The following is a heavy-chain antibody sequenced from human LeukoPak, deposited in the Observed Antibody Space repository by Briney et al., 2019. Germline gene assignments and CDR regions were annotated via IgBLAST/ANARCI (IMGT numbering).Heavy chain of an antibody. D-gene: IGHD2-15*01. J-gene: IGHJ6*03. CDR3: ARTTEGYCRGGSCYYYYYYMDV. V-gene: IGHV4-59*01. Sequence: SEILSLTCTVSGGSISRYYWSWIRQPQGKGLEWIGYIYYSGSTNYNPSLKSRVTISVDTSKNQFSLKLSSVTAADTAVYYCARTTEGYCRGGSCYYYYYYMDVWGKGTTVTVSS. CDR2: IYYSGST. CDR1: GGSISRYY.